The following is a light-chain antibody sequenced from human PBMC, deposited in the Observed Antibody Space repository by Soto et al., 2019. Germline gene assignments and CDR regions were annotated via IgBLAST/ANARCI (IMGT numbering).Light chain of an antibody. CDR3: SSYAGNNYV. V-gene: IGLV2-14*01. Sequence: QSVLTQPASVSGSPGQSITISCTGTSSDVGNYNYVSWYQQHPGKAPKLVIYGVSNRPSGVSNRFSGSKSGDTASLTISGLQAEDEADYHCSSYAGNNYVFGTGTKVTVL. CDR1: SSDVGNYNY. CDR2: GVS. J-gene: IGLJ1*01.